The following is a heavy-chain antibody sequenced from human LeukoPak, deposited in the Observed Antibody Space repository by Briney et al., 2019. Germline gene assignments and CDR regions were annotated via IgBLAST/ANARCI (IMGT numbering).Heavy chain of an antibody. CDR3: ARASTTVPNLLDH. V-gene: IGHV3-74*01. D-gene: IGHD4-17*01. J-gene: IGHJ4*02. CDR2: IKGDGSST. CDR1: GFTFSTYW. Sequence: GGSLRLSCAASGFTFSTYWRHWVSHAPGKGLVWVARIKGDGSSTIYADSVKGRFTISRDNSKNTLYLQTSSLRVEDTAVYYCARASTTVPNLLDHWGRGTLVTVSS.